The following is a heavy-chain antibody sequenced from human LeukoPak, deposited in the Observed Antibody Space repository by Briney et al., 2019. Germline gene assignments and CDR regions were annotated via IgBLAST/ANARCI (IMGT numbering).Heavy chain of an antibody. V-gene: IGHV4-34*01. CDR2: INHSGST. CDR3: ARERGRSYGSVPYYYYYMDV. J-gene: IGHJ6*03. CDR1: GGSFSGYY. Sequence: SETLSLTCAVYGGSFSGYYWSWIRQPPGKGLEWIGEINHSGSTNCNPSLKSRVTISVDTSKNQFSLKLSSVTAADTAVYYCARERGRSYGSVPYYYYYMDVWGKGTTVTVSS. D-gene: IGHD5-18*01.